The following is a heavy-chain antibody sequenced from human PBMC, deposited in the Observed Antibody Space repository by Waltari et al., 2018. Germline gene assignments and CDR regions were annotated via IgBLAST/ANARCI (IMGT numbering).Heavy chain of an antibody. V-gene: IGHV4-4*07. Sequence: QVQLQESGPGLVKPSETLSLTCTVSGGSISSYYWSWIRQPAGKGLEWLGRIYTRGSTNYNPSLKSRVTMSVDTSKNQFSLKLSSVTAADTAVYYCAREVTYYDFWSGSDYYYYYYMDVWGKGTTVTISS. CDR3: AREVTYYDFWSGSDYYYYYYMDV. CDR2: IYTRGST. CDR1: GGSISSYY. D-gene: IGHD3-3*01. J-gene: IGHJ6*03.